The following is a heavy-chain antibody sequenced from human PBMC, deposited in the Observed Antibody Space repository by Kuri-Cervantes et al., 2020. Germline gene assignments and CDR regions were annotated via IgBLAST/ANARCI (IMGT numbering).Heavy chain of an antibody. CDR3: ATGGQRITMVRGVISAAFDI. CDR2: ISGTAGDT. CDR1: EFTFDDYA. Sequence: GESLKISCAASEFTFDDYAMHWVRQAPGKGLEWVSAISGTAGDTYYPGSVKGRFTISRETAKNSLYLQMNSLRAGDTAVYYCATGGQRITMVRGVISAAFDIWGQGTMVTVSS. V-gene: IGHV3-13*01. J-gene: IGHJ3*02. D-gene: IGHD3-10*01.